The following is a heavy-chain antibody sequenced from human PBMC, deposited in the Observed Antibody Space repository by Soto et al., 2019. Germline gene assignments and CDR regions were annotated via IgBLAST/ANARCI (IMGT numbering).Heavy chain of an antibody. V-gene: IGHV3-33*01. CDR1: GFTFSSYG. J-gene: IGHJ4*02. CDR2: IWYDGSNK. CDR3: TRGIAARGTDY. D-gene: IGHD6-6*01. Sequence: QVQLVESGGGVVQPGRSLRLSCAASGFTFSSYGMHWVRQAPGKGLEWVAVIWYDGSNKYYADSVKGRFTISRDDSKSIAYLQMNSLKTEDTAVYYCTRGIAARGTDYWGQGTLVTVSS.